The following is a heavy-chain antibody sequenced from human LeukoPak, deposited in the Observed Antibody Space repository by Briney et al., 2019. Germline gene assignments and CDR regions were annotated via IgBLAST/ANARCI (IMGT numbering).Heavy chain of an antibody. CDR1: GYTFTSYY. Sequence: GASVKVSCKASGYTFTSYYMHWVRQAPGQGLEWMGIINPSGGNTNYAQKFQGRVTMTRDTSISTAYMELSRLRSDDTAVYYCARDMVVGASRTAFDIWGQGTMVTVSS. CDR2: INPSGGNT. D-gene: IGHD1-26*01. J-gene: IGHJ3*02. CDR3: ARDMVVGASRTAFDI. V-gene: IGHV1-46*01.